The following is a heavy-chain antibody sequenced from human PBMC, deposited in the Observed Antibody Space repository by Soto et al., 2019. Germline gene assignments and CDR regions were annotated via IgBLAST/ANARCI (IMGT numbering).Heavy chain of an antibody. CDR3: ARDVGATCYFDY. D-gene: IGHD1-26*01. V-gene: IGHV3-33*01. J-gene: IGHJ4*02. CDR1: GFTFSSYG. Sequence: QVQLVESGGGVVQPGRSLRLSCAASGFTFSSYGMHWVRQAPGKGLEWVAVIWYDGSNKYYADSVKGRFTISRDNSKNTLYLQMNSLRAEDTAVYYCARDVGATCYFDYWGQGTLVTVSS. CDR2: IWYDGSNK.